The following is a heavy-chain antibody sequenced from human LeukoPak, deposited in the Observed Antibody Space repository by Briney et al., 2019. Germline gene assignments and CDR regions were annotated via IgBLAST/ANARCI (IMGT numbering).Heavy chain of an antibody. D-gene: IGHD6-19*01. V-gene: IGHV4-34*01. Sequence: SETLSLTCAVYGGSFSGYYWSWIRQPPGKGLEWIGEISHSGSTNYNPSLTSRVTLSVDTSKNQFSLKLNSVTAADTAVYYCARILYSSNIDYWGQGTLVTVSS. CDR2: ISHSGST. J-gene: IGHJ4*02. CDR1: GGSFSGYY. CDR3: ARILYSSNIDY.